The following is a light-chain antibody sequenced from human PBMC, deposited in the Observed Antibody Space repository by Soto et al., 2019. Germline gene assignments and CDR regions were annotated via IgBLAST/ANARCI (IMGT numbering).Light chain of an antibody. Sequence: EIVLAQSPATVSLSPGERATLSCRASQNIDNYLAWYQQKPGQAPRLLIYDASNGASGIPARFSGGGSGTDFTLIISNVEPEDSAVYYCQQRTEWPPTFGGGTKVDIK. CDR1: QNIDNY. CDR2: DAS. CDR3: QQRTEWPPT. J-gene: IGKJ4*01. V-gene: IGKV3-11*01.